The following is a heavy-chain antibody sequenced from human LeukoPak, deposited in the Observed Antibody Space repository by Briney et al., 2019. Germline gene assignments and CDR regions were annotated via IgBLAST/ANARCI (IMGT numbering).Heavy chain of an antibody. D-gene: IGHD3-9*01. V-gene: IGHV5-51*01. J-gene: IGHJ3*02. CDR1: GYSFTSYW. CDR3: ARCSNTKGYYDILTGYYPGRAVAFDI. Sequence: GESLKISCKGSGYSFTSYWIGWVRQMPGKGLEWMGIIYPGDSDTRYSPSFQGQVTISADKSISTAYLQWSSLKASDTAMYYCARCSNTKGYYDILTGYYPGRAVAFDIWGQGTMVTVSS. CDR2: IYPGDSDT.